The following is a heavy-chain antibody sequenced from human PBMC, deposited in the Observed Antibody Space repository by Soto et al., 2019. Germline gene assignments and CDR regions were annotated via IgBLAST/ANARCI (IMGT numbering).Heavy chain of an antibody. D-gene: IGHD2-2*01. J-gene: IGHJ6*02. CDR1: GGSISSSNW. Sequence: ASETLSLTCAVSGGSISSSNWWSWVRQAPGKGLELIGEIYHSGSTNYNPSLKSRVTISVDKSKNQFSLKLSSVTAADTAVYYCARDLVEYCSSTSYYYYYGMDVWGQGTTVTVS. V-gene: IGHV4-4*02. CDR2: IYHSGST. CDR3: ARDLVEYCSSTSYYYYYGMDV.